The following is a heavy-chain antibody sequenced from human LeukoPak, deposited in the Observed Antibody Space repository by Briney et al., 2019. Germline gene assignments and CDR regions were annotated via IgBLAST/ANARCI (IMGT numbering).Heavy chain of an antibody. V-gene: IGHV5-51*01. CDR2: IYPGDSDT. CDR1: GYSFTTYW. Sequence: GESLKISCKGSGYSFTTYWIGWVRQMPGKGLEWMGIIYPGDSDTTYSPSFQGQVTISADKSISTAYLQWSSLKASDTAMYYCARQAENSSSWYFVYYFDYWGQGTLVTVSS. J-gene: IGHJ4*02. CDR3: ARQAENSSSWYFVYYFDY. D-gene: IGHD6-13*01.